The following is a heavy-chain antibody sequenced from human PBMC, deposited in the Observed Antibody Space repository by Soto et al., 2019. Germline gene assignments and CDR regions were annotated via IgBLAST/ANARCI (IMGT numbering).Heavy chain of an antibody. V-gene: IGHV1-2*02. CDR3: ARQQIPAVAGTRGQFYYYGMDV. CDR1: GYTFTGYY. J-gene: IGHJ6*02. Sequence: GASVKVSCKASGYTFTGYYMHWVRQAPGQGLEWMGWINPNSGGTNYAQKFQGRVTMTRDTSISTAYLQWSSLKASDTAMYYCARQQIPAVAGTRGQFYYYGMDVWGQGTTVTVSS. D-gene: IGHD6-19*01. CDR2: INPNSGGT.